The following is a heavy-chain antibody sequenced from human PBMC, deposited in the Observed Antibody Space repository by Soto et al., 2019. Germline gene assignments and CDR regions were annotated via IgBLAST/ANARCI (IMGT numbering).Heavy chain of an antibody. V-gene: IGHV4-30-2*01. J-gene: IGHJ4*02. Sequence: PSETLSLTCAVSGGSISSGGYSWSWIRQPPGKGLEWIGYIYHSGSTYYNPSLKSRVTISVDRSKNQFSLKLSSVTAADTAVYYCARGYSYGEFDYWGQGTLVTVSS. CDR1: GGSISSGGYS. CDR2: IYHSGST. D-gene: IGHD5-18*01. CDR3: ARGYSYGEFDY.